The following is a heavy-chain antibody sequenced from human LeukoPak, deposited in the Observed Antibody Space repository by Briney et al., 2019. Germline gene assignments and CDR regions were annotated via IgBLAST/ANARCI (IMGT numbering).Heavy chain of an antibody. J-gene: IGHJ4*02. CDR1: GYTFTGYY. CDR3: AREGSAGGTGDY. CDR2: INPNSGGT. V-gene: IGHV1-2*02. D-gene: IGHD6-13*01. Sequence: AASVKVSCKASGYTFTGYYMHWVRQAPGQGLEWMGWINPNSGGTNYAQKFQGRVTMTRGTSISTAYMELSGLTSDDTAVYYCAREGSAGGTGDYWGQGTLVTVSS.